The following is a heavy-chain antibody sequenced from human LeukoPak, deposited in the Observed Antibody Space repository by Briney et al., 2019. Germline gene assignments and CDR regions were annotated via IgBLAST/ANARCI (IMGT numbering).Heavy chain of an antibody. J-gene: IGHJ4*02. D-gene: IGHD3-10*01. CDR2: INPNSGGT. V-gene: IGHV1-2*02. Sequence: ASVKVSCKDSVYTFTGSYVHWVPQAPGQGLEWMGWINPNSGGTNYAQKFQGRVTMTRDTSISTAYMELNRLRSDDTAVYYCARDRDYGSGIFDYWGQGTLVTVSS. CDR1: VYTFTGSY. CDR3: ARDRDYGSGIFDY.